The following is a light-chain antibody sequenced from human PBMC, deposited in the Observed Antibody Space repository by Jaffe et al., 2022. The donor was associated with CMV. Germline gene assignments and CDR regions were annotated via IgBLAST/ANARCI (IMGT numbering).Light chain of an antibody. V-gene: IGKV3-20*01. CDR2: AAS. Sequence: EIVLTQSPGTLSLSPGERATLSCRASQSVSSSFLAWYQQRPGQAPRLLIYAASSRATGIPDRFSGSGSGTDFTLTISRLEPEDSAVYYCQQYDTSHGGFSFGPGTKVDIK. J-gene: IGKJ3*01. CDR1: QSVSSSF. CDR3: QQYDTSHGGFS.